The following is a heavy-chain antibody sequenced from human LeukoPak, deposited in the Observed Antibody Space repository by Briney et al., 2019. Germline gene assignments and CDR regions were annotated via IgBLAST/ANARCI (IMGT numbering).Heavy chain of an antibody. J-gene: IGHJ5*02. CDR1: GFTFSSYS. CDR3: ARGQAAGSWFDP. V-gene: IGHV3-21*01. D-gene: IGHD6-25*01. Sequence: GGSLRLSCAASGFTFSSYSMNWVRQAPGKGLEWVSSISSSSSYIYYVDSVKGRFTISRDNAKNSLYLQMNSLRAEDTAVYYCARGQAAGSWFDPWGQGTLVTVSS. CDR2: ISSSSSYI.